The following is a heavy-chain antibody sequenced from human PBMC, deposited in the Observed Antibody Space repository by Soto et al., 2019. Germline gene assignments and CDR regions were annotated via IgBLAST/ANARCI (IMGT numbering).Heavy chain of an antibody. CDR2: IHYSGTT. V-gene: IGHV4-4*02. Sequence: SETLSLTCAVSGGSISSSNWWSWVRQPPGKGLEWIGYIHYSGTTNYNPSLKSRVTMSVDRSRRYFSLKLNSVTAADTAVYYCARWAPSSSWPSDNYGLDVWGQGATVTVSS. CDR1: GGSISSSNW. D-gene: IGHD6-13*01. CDR3: ARWAPSSSWPSDNYGLDV. J-gene: IGHJ6*02.